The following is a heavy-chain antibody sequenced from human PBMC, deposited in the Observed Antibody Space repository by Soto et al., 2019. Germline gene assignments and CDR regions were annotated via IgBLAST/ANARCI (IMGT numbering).Heavy chain of an antibody. CDR1: GFTFSNAW. V-gene: IGHV3-15*01. D-gene: IGHD6-6*01. CDR2: IKSKTDGGTT. CDR3: TTDESSSSSGFDY. J-gene: IGHJ4*02. Sequence: GGSLRLSCAASGFTFSNAWMSWVRQAPGKGLEWVGRIKSKTDGGTTDYAAPVKGRFTISRDDSKNTLYLQMNSLKTEDTAVYYCTTDESSSSSGFDYWGQGTLVTVSS.